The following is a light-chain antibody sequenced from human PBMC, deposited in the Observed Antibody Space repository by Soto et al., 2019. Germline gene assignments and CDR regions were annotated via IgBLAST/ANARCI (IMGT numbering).Light chain of an antibody. Sequence: EIVLTQSPGTLSLSPGERATLSCRASQSVSSTYLAWYQQKPGQAPRLLIYDASSRATGIPDRLSGSGSGTDFTLTISRLEPEDFAVYYCQQYGSSPGLFTFGPGTKVDFK. CDR1: QSVSSTY. CDR2: DAS. CDR3: QQYGSSPGLFT. V-gene: IGKV3-20*01. J-gene: IGKJ3*01.